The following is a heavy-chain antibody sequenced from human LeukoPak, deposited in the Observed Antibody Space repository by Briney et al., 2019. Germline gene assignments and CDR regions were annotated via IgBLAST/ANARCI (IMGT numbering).Heavy chain of an antibody. Sequence: GGSLRLSCTASGFTLSNSDMNWVRQAPGKGLEWVSSIRGSGYYAEYTDSVKGRFTISRDNSRNTLFLQLNSLRADDTALYYCAKCAKTPEGGSVWCNWFDAWGQGTLVTVSS. CDR1: GFTLSNSD. CDR3: AKCAKTPEGGSVWCNWFDA. D-gene: IGHD4/OR15-4a*01. J-gene: IGHJ5*02. V-gene: IGHV3-23*01. CDR2: IRGSGYYA.